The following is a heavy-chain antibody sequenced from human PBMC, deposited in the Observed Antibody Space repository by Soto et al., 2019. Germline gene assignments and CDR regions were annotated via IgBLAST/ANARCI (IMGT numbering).Heavy chain of an antibody. D-gene: IGHD6-25*01. J-gene: IGHJ3*02. CDR2: ISISISTI. CDR3: ARARPAHDAFDI. Sequence: SLILSFSSSLFTFIIYIINFFLHSPFNFLYFFSYISISISTIYYSDSVNCLFTISRDNSKNSLYLQMNRMRAEDTAVYYCARARPAHDAFDIWGQGTMVTVSS. CDR1: LFTFIIYI. V-gene: IGHV3-48*04.